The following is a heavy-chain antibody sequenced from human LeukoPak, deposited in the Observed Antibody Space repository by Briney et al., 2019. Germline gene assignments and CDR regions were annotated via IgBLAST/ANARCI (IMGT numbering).Heavy chain of an antibody. CDR3: ARGAYGSFFDY. J-gene: IGHJ4*02. CDR2: ISAYNGNT. V-gene: IGHV1-18*01. Sequence: GAAVQVSCKVYGCTFTSYCICWVRPAPAKGLEWMGWISAYNGNTNYAQKLQGRVTMTTDTSTSTAYMELRSLRSDDTAVYYCARGAYGSFFDYWGQGTLVTVSS. CDR1: GCTFTSYC. D-gene: IGHD2-8*01.